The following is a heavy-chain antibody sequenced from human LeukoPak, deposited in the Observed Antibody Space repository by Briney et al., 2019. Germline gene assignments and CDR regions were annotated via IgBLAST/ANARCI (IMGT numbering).Heavy chain of an antibody. CDR3: AKDRGITTVDYFDY. CDR1: GFTFDDYT. V-gene: IGHV3-43*01. D-gene: IGHD3-10*01. J-gene: IGHJ4*02. Sequence: GSLRLSCAASGFTFDDYTMHWVRQAPGKGLEWVSLISWDGGSTYYADSVKGRFTISRDNSKNSLYLQMNSLRTEDTALYYCAKDRGITTVDYFDYWGQGTLVTVSS. CDR2: ISWDGGST.